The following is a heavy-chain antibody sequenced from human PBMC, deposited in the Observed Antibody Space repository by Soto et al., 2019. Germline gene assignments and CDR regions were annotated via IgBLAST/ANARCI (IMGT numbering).Heavy chain of an antibody. CDR3: AKDPVEWEPHYNLFDP. Sequence: GGSLRLSCAASGFTFSSYAMSWVRQAPGKGLEWVSAISGSGGSTYYADSVKGRFTISRDNSKNTLYLQMNSLRAEDTAVYYCAKDPVEWEPHYNLFDPWGQGTLVTVSS. J-gene: IGHJ5*02. CDR1: GFTFSSYA. CDR2: ISGSGGST. V-gene: IGHV3-23*01. D-gene: IGHD1-26*01.